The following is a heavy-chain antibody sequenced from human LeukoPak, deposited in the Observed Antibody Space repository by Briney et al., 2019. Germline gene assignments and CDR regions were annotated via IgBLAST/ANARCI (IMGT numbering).Heavy chain of an antibody. V-gene: IGHV1-2*02. Sequence: GASVKVSCKASGYTFTGYYMHWVRQAPGQGLEWMGWINPNSGGTNYAQKFQGRVTVTRDTSISTAYMELSRLRSDDTAVYYCANIAVAGIDAFDIWGQGTMVTVSS. CDR3: ANIAVAGIDAFDI. J-gene: IGHJ3*02. CDR1: GYTFTGYY. CDR2: INPNSGGT. D-gene: IGHD6-19*01.